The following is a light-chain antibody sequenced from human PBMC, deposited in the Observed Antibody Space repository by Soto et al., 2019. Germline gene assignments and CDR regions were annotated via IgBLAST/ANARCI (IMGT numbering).Light chain of an antibody. CDR1: SSDVGGYNY. Sequence: QSALTQPASVSGSPGQSITISCTGTSSDVGGYNYVSWYQQHPGKAPKLMIYEVSNRPSGFSNRFSGSKSGNTASLTISGLQAEDEADYYCSSYTSSSTLVYVFGTGTKLTVL. V-gene: IGLV2-14*01. CDR2: EVS. CDR3: SSYTSSSTLVYV. J-gene: IGLJ1*01.